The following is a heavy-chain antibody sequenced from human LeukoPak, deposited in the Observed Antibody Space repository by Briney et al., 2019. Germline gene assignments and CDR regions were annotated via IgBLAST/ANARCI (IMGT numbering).Heavy chain of an antibody. CDR2: IYYSGST. CDR1: GGSISSYY. CDR3: ARLGDNSALWAFDI. J-gene: IGHJ3*02. Sequence: SETLSLTCTVSGGSISSYYWSWIRQPPGKGLEWIGYIYYSGSTNYNPSLKSRVTISVDTSKNQFSLKLSSVTAADTAVYYCARLGDNSALWAFDIWGQGTMVTVSS. D-gene: IGHD3-22*01. V-gene: IGHV4-59*08.